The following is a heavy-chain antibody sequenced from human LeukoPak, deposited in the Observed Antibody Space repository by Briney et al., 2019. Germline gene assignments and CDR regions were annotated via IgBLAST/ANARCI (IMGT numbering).Heavy chain of an antibody. CDR3: ARGCSGGSCIGDFDS. CDR2: IGKAGDT. Sequence: GGSLRLSCVASGFTFSSYDMHWVRQTTGKGLEWISAIGKAGDTYYPDSVKGRFTISRENAKRSLYLQMNSLRAGDTALYYCARGCSGGSCIGDFDSWGQGTLVTVSS. D-gene: IGHD2-15*01. V-gene: IGHV3-13*01. J-gene: IGHJ4*02. CDR1: GFTFSSYD.